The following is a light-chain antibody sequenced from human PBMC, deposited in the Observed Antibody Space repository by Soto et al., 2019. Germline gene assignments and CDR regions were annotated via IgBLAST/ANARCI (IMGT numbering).Light chain of an antibody. J-gene: IGKJ1*01. CDR1: QSVNSNY. V-gene: IGKV3-20*01. CDR2: GAS. CDR3: QCYGTYWWT. Sequence: ELVLTQSPGTLSLSPGERGTLSCRASQSVNSNYLAWYQQRPGQAPRLLMYGASSRATGIPDRFSGSGSGADFTLTISRVEPEDFAVYFCQCYGTYWWTFGQGTKVESK.